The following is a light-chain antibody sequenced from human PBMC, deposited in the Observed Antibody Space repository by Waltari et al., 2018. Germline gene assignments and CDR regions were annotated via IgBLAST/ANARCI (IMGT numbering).Light chain of an antibody. Sequence: QSALTQPASVSGSPGQSIAISCTGSSSDVGAYIYVSWYQQYPGKAPKVMIYDVINRPSGVSDRFSGSKSGNTASLTISGLQAEDEADYYCSSYTTSRTVVFGGGTKLTVL. CDR2: DVI. CDR3: SSYTTSRTVV. J-gene: IGLJ3*02. CDR1: SSDVGAYIY. V-gene: IGLV2-14*01.